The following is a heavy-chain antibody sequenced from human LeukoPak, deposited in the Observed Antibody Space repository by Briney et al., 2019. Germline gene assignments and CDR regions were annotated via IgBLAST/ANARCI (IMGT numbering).Heavy chain of an antibody. D-gene: IGHD1-26*01. CDR2: IKQDGGEK. V-gene: IGHV3-7*01. CDR3: ARYSGSYSFEY. J-gene: IGHJ4*02. CDR1: GFTFSSYW. Sequence: GGSLRLSCAASGFTFSSYWMSWVRQAPGKGLEWVANIKQDGGEKYYVDSVKGRFTIPRDNNRNSLYLQMNSLRAEDTAMYYCARYSGSYSFEYWGQGTLVTVSS.